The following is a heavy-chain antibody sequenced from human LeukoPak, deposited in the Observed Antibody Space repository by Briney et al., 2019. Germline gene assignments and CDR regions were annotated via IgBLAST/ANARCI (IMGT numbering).Heavy chain of an antibody. D-gene: IGHD1-26*01. V-gene: IGHV3-33*01. CDR2: IWYDGDNK. Sequence: GGSPRLSCAASGFTFSSYGMHWVRQAPGKGLEWVALIWYDGDNKYYADSVKGRFTISRDNSKNTLYLQMNSLRADDTAVYYCARARMVGDTTYYLHYWGQGTLVTVSS. CDR3: ARARMVGDTTYYLHY. CDR1: GFTFSSYG. J-gene: IGHJ4*02.